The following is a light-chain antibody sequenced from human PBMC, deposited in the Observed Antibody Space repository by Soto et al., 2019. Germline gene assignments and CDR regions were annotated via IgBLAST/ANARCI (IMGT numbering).Light chain of an antibody. Sequence: QSVLTQPPSASGTPGQKVTIACSGSSSNIGSNYVYWYQQLPGTAPKLLIYRNNQRTSGVTDRFSGSKSGTSASLAISGLRYEDEADYYCAAWDDSLSGWVFGGGTKVTVL. CDR1: SSNIGSNY. CDR3: AAWDDSLSGWV. CDR2: RNN. V-gene: IGLV1-47*01. J-gene: IGLJ3*02.